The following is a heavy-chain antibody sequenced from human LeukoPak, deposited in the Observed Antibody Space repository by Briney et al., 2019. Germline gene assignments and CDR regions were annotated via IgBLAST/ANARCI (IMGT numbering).Heavy chain of an antibody. CDR2: IYHSGST. CDR1: GYSISSGYY. Sequence: SETLSLTCAVSGYSISSGYYWGWVRPPPRKGLEWIGIIYHSGSTYYNPSLKSRVTISVDTSKNQFSLKLSSVTAADTAVYYCARFGPGYSSSWSEDLDYWGQGTLVTVSS. J-gene: IGHJ4*02. V-gene: IGHV4-38-2*01. CDR3: ARFGPGYSSSWSEDLDY. D-gene: IGHD6-13*01.